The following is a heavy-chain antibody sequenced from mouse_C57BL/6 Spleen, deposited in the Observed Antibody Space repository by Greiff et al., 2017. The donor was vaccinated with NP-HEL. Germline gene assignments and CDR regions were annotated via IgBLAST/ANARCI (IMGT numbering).Heavy chain of an antibody. V-gene: IGHV14-4*01. D-gene: IGHD1-1*01. CDR2: IDPENGDT. Sequence: EVQLQQSGAELVRPGASVKLSCTASGFNIKDDYMHWVKQRPEQGLEWIGWIDPENGDTEYASKFQGKATITADTSSNTAYLQLSSLTSEVTAVYYCTTDYYGSSPWFAYWGQGTLVTVSA. CDR1: GFNIKDDY. J-gene: IGHJ3*01. CDR3: TTDYYGSSPWFAY.